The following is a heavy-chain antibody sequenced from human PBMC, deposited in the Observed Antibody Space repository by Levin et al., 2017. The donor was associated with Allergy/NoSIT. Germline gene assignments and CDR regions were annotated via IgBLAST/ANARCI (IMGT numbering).Heavy chain of an antibody. J-gene: IGHJ3*02. V-gene: IGHV6-1*01. CDR2: TYYRSKWYN. Sequence: SQTLSLTCAISGDSVSSTSAAWNWIRQSPSRGLEWLGRTYYRSKWYNDYAVSVKSRITINPDTSKNQFSLQLNSVTPEDTAVYYCARVIGDYYGSGSYYNDAFDSWGQGTMVTVSS. CDR3: ARVIGDYYGSGSYYNDAFDS. D-gene: IGHD3-10*01. CDR1: GDSVSSTSAA.